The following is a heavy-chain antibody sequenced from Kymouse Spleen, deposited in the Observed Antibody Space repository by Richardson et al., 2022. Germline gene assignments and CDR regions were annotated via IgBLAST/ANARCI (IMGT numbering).Heavy chain of an antibody. CDR3: AKGGITGTTFDY. J-gene: IGHJ4*02. D-gene: IGHD1-7*01. V-gene: IGHV3-9*01. Sequence: EVQLVESGGGLVQPGRSLRLSCAASGFTFDDYAMHWVRQAPGKGLEWVSGISWNSGSIGYADSVKGRFTISRDNAKNSLYLQMNSLRAEDTALYYCAKGGITGTTFDYWGQGTLVTVSS. CDR2: ISWNSGSI. CDR1: GFTFDDYA.